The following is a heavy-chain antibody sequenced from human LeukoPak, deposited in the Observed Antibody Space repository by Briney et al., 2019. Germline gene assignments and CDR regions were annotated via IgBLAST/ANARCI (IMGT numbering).Heavy chain of an antibody. CDR2: IYYSGST. J-gene: IGHJ4*02. V-gene: IGHV4-31*03. CDR1: GGSISSGGYY. D-gene: IGHD6-25*01. CDR3: ARESRGYDTGFDY. Sequence: TLSLTCTVSGGSISSGGYYWSCIRQHPGKGLEWIGYIYYSGSTYYKPSLKSRVTISVDTSKNQFSLKLSSVTAADTAVYYCARESRGYDTGFDYWGQGTLVTVSS.